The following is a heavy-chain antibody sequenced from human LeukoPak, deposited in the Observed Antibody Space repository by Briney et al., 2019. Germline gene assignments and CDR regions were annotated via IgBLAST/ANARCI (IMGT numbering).Heavy chain of an antibody. J-gene: IGHJ3*02. CDR2: IYTSGST. Sequence: PSETLSLTCTVSGGSINSYYWSWIRQPAGKGLEWIGRIYTSGSTNYNPSLKSRVTMSVDTSKNQFSLKVNSVTAADTAVYYCARHIMDDAFDIWGQGTMVTVSS. CDR1: GGSINSYY. CDR3: ARHIMDDAFDI. D-gene: IGHD5-12*01. V-gene: IGHV4-4*07.